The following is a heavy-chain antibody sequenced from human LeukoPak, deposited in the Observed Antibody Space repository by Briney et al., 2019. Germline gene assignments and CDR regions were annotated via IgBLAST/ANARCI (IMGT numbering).Heavy chain of an antibody. Sequence: PGGSLRLSRTASGFTFSGYEMNWVRQAPGKGLEWVSYISSSGNSIYYADSVKGRFTISRDNAKNSLYLQMNSLRAEDMAVYYCARGRFGSCWGQGTLVTVSS. V-gene: IGHV3-48*03. CDR3: ARGRFGSC. D-gene: IGHD6-13*01. J-gene: IGHJ1*01. CDR2: ISSSGNSI. CDR1: GFTFSGYE.